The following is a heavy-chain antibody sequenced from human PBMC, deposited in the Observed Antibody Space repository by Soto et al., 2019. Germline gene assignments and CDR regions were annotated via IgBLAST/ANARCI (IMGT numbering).Heavy chain of an antibody. J-gene: IGHJ4*02. CDR3: AKEQTAMVTDY. D-gene: IGHD5-18*01. Sequence: LRLSFAASGFTFSSYAMSWVRQAPGKGLEWVSAISGSGGSTYYADSVKGRFTISRDNSKNTLYVQMHSLRAEDTAVYYCAKEQTAMVTDYWGQGTLVTVSS. CDR2: ISGSGGST. V-gene: IGHV3-23*01. CDR1: GFTFSSYA.